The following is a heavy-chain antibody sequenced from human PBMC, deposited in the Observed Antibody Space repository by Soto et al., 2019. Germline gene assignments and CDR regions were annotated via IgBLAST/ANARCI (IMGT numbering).Heavy chain of an antibody. CDR1: GGSMSSGGFY. Sequence: TLFLTFSVSGGSMSSGGFYWSWIRQHPGKGLEWIGFFYDSGSPYYNASLKIRLIILVDSSKNQFSLKLSSVTAADSAVYYCARGHRQLGGNYYYGMYVWGQGTTVTVSS. J-gene: IGHJ6*02. CDR3: ARGHRQLGGNYYYGMYV. CDR2: FYDSGSP. V-gene: IGHV4-31*03. D-gene: IGHD1-1*01.